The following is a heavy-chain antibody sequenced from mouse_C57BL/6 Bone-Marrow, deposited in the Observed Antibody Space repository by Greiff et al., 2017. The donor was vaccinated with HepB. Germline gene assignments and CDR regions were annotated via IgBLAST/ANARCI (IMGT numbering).Heavy chain of an antibody. V-gene: IGHV1-52*01. Sequence: QVQLQQSGAELVRPGSSVKLSCKASGYTFTSYWMHWVKQRPIQGLEWIGNIDPSDSETHYNQKFKDKAKLTVDKSSSTAYMQLSSLTSEDSAVYYCARWKDYYGSSYRYFDVWGTGTTVTVSS. CDR1: GYTFTSYW. D-gene: IGHD1-1*01. CDR2: IDPSDSET. CDR3: ARWKDYYGSSYRYFDV. J-gene: IGHJ1*03.